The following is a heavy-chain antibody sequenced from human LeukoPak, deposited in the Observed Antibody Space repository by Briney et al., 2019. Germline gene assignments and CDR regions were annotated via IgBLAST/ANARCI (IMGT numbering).Heavy chain of an antibody. CDR1: GFTFSSYA. CDR3: ASTVYTTLDY. Sequence: GGSLRLSCAASGFTFSSYAMGWVRQAPGKGLEWVSSISGSGGHTNYADSVKGRFTISRDNSENTLSLQMNSLRAEDTAVYYCASTVYTTLDYWGQGTPVTVSS. V-gene: IGHV3-23*01. CDR2: ISGSGGHT. J-gene: IGHJ4*02. D-gene: IGHD2/OR15-2a*01.